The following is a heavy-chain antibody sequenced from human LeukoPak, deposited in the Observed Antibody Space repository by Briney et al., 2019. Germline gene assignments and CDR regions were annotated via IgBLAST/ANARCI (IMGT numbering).Heavy chain of an antibody. J-gene: IGHJ1*01. D-gene: IGHD6-13*01. CDR1: GFTFSGSA. CDR2: IRSKANSYAT. Sequence: PGGSLKLSCAASGFTFSGSAMHWVRQASGKGLEWVGRIRSKANSYATAYAASVKGRFTISRDDSKNTAYLQMNSLKTEDTAVYYCTSRSLSIAAAGTSECFQHWGQGTLVTVSS. V-gene: IGHV3-73*01. CDR3: TSRSLSIAAAGTSECFQH.